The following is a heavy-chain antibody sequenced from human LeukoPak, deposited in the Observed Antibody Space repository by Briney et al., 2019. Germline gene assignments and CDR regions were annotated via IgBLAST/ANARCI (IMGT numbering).Heavy chain of an antibody. CDR3: ARGGRVETTGFYFDY. D-gene: IGHD1-7*01. V-gene: IGHV3-66*02. CDR1: AFTVSSKY. Sequence: PGESLRLSCAASAFTVSSKYMSWVRQAPGKGLEWVSIIYSGGSTYYAESVKGRFTISRDNSKNTLYLQMSSLRAEDTAMYYCARGGRVETTGFYFDYWGQGTLVTVSS. CDR2: IYSGGST. J-gene: IGHJ4*02.